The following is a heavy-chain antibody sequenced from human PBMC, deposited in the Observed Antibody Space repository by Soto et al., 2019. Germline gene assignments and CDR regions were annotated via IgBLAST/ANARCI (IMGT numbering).Heavy chain of an antibody. CDR1: GGSISSSSYY. D-gene: IGHD3-9*01. V-gene: IGHV4-39*01. CDR3: ARHDWAKPFDY. CDR2: IYYSGRT. Sequence: QLQLQESGPGLVKPSETLSLTCTVSGGSISSSSYYWGWIRQPPGKGLEWIGSIYYSGRTYYNPSLKIRVTISVATSKNQFSLKLSSVTAADTAVYYCARHDWAKPFDYWGQGTLVTVSS. J-gene: IGHJ4*02.